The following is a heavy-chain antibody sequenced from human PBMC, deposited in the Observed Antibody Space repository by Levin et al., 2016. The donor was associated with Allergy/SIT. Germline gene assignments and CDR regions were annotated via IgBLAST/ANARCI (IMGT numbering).Heavy chain of an antibody. D-gene: IGHD4-11*01. V-gene: IGHV4-30-2*01. J-gene: IGHJ4*02. CDR2: IYHSGST. CDR3: AREYGDYSNYARWGNTRRGNYYFDY. CDR1: GGSISSGGYS. Sequence: SETLSLTCAVSGGSISSGGYSWSWIRQPPGKGLEWIGYIYHSGSTYYNPSLKSRVTISVDRSKNQFSLKLSSVTAADTAVYYCAREYGDYSNYARWGNTRRGNYYFDYWGQGTLVTVSS.